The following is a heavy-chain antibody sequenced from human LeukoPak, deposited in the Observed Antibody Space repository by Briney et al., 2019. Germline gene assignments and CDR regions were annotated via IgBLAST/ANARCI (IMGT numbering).Heavy chain of an antibody. CDR3: ARGYCSSTSCRSYYYYYMDV. V-gene: IGHV1-18*01. CDR1: GYTFTSYG. Sequence: ASVKVSCKASGYTFTSYGISWVRQAPGQGLEWMGWISAYNGNTKYAQKLQGRVTMTTDTSTSTAYMELRSLRSDDTAVYYCARGYCSSTSCRSYYYYYMDVWGKGTTVTVSS. CDR2: ISAYNGNT. J-gene: IGHJ6*03. D-gene: IGHD2-2*01.